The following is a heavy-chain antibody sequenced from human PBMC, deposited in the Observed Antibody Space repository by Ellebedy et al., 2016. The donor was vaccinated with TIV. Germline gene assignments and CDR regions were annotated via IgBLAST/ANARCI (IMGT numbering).Heavy chain of an antibody. V-gene: IGHV3-66*01. Sequence: GESLKISCAASGFTVTGHYMHWVRQAPGKGLEWVGIIYSGGSTYYAESVNGRFTISRDTSKNTLYLQMNSLRVEDTAVYYCAGGFGWFDPWGQGALVTVSS. CDR2: IYSGGST. CDR3: AGGFGWFDP. D-gene: IGHD3-10*01. CDR1: GFTVTGHY. J-gene: IGHJ5*02.